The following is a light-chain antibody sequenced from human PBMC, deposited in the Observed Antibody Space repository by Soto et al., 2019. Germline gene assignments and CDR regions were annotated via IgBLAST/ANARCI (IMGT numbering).Light chain of an antibody. J-gene: IGLJ1*01. Sequence: QSVLTQPPSVSGAPGQRVTISCTGTISNIGAGYDVHWYQQFPGTAPKLLIYGNINRPSGVPDRFSGSKSGTSASLAITGLQAEDEADYYCQSYDSSLGGSVFGTGTKVTVL. CDR3: QSYDSSLGGSV. CDR2: GNI. V-gene: IGLV1-40*01. CDR1: ISNIGAGYD.